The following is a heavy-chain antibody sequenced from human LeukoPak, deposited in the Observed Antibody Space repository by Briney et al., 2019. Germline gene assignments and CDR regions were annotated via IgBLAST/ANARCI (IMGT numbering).Heavy chain of an antibody. CDR3: AKDVSPIAN. CDR1: GFTFRSHG. V-gene: IGHV3-23*01. Sequence: PGGSLRLFCAASGFTFRSHGMSCVRQAPGKGLEWVSAISASGDTTYYADSVKGRFTVSRDNSKNTLYLQMSSQRAEDTAVYYCAKDVSPIANWGQGTLVTVSS. D-gene: IGHD6-13*01. CDR2: ISASGDTT. J-gene: IGHJ4*02.